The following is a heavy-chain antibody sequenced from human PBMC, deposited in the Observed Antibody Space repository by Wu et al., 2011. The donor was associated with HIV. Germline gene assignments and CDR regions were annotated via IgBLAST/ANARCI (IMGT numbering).Heavy chain of an antibody. Sequence: QVQLVQLGRGVKKPGSSVKVSCKASGGTFSSYAINWVRQAPGQGLEWMGGIIPIFGTTNYTQKFRGRVSITADKSTSTAYMELSSLRSEDTAVYYCARDLGGDEDCWGQGTLVTVSS. CDR1: GGTFSSYA. CDR2: IIPIFGTT. V-gene: IGHV1-69*14. D-gene: IGHD2-21*01. J-gene: IGHJ4*02. CDR3: ARDLGGDEDC.